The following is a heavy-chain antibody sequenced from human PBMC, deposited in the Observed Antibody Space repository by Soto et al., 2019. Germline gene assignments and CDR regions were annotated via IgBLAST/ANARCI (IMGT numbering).Heavy chain of an antibody. D-gene: IGHD6-13*01. CDR1: GGSFSGYY. V-gene: IGHV4-34*01. CDR3: ARAGSGSSWYSVDY. CDR2: INHSGST. Sequence: PSETLSLTCAAYGGSFSGYYWTWIRQPPGTGLEWIGEINHSGSTNYNPSLKSRVTISVDTSKNQFSLKLTSVTAADTAVYYCARAGSGSSWYSVDYWGQGTLVTVSS. J-gene: IGHJ4*02.